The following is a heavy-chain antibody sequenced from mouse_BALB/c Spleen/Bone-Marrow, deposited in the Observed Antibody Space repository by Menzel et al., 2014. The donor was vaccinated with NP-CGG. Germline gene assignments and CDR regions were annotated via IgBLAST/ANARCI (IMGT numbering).Heavy chain of an antibody. CDR3: ARGDPFDY. J-gene: IGHJ2*01. CDR1: GYTFTGYW. Sequence: QVQLQQSGAELARPGASVKLSCKASGYTFTGYWMQWVKQRPGQGLEWIGAIYPGDGDTRYTQKFKGKATLTADKSSSTAYMQLSSLASEDSAVYYCARGDPFDYWGQGTTLTVSS. CDR2: IYPGDGDT. V-gene: IGHV1-87*01.